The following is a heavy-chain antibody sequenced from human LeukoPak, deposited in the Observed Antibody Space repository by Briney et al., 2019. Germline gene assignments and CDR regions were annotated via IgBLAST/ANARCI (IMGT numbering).Heavy chain of an antibody. CDR3: ARSQYCSGGSCYRLGDY. V-gene: IGHV3-30*03. CDR1: GFTFSSYG. Sequence: QPGRSLRLSCAASGFTFSSYGMHWVRQAPGKGLEWVAVISYDGSNKYYADSVKGRFTISRDNSKNTLYLQMDSLRAEDTAVYYCARSQYCSGGSCYRLGDYWGQGTLVTVSS. J-gene: IGHJ4*02. D-gene: IGHD2-15*01. CDR2: ISYDGSNK.